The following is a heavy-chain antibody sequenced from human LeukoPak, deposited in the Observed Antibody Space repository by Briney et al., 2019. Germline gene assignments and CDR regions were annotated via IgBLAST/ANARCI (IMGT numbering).Heavy chain of an antibody. CDR3: AGTTARGLFEYYFDY. D-gene: IGHD1-1*01. CDR1: GGSFSRYY. Sequence: SDTLSLTCAVYGGSFSRYYSLWLRQPPGKGLECIGEINYCGSTNYNPLLKSRVTITVDTSKNQFSLKLSSVTAADTAVYYCAGTTARGLFEYYFDYWGRGTLVSVSS. J-gene: IGHJ4*02. CDR2: INYCGST. V-gene: IGHV4-34*01.